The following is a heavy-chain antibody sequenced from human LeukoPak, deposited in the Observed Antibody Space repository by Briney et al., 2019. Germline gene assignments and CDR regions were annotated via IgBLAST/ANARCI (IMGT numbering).Heavy chain of an antibody. D-gene: IGHD5-18*01. Sequence: SGGSLRLSCAASGFTFSSYGMHWVRQAPGKGLEWVAFIRYDGRNKNYADSVKGRVTISRDNSKNTLYLQMDSLRAEDTALYYCAKDSDRGYSYGYVVGWFDPWGQGTLVTVSS. J-gene: IGHJ5*02. CDR3: AKDSDRGYSYGYVVGWFDP. CDR2: IRYDGRNK. V-gene: IGHV3-30*02. CDR1: GFTFSSYG.